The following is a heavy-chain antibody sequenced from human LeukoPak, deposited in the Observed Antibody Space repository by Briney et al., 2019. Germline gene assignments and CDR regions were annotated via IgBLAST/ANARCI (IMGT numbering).Heavy chain of an antibody. Sequence: GDVFGRCGVWGVQKAREERFEGTGRIRHHNQNTNYAQKLQGRVTMTTDTSTGIAYMELRSLRSDDTDVYYCARGALRPYDFWSGYKYYFDYWGQGTLVTVSS. CDR3: ARGALRPYDFWSGYKYYFDY. CDR1: GDVFGRCG. D-gene: IGHD3-3*01. J-gene: IGHJ4*02. V-gene: IGHV1-18*01. CDR2: IRHHNQNT.